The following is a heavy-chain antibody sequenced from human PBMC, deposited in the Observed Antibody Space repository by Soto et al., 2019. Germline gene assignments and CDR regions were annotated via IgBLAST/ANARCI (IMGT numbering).Heavy chain of an antibody. V-gene: IGHV3-33*01. CDR2: IWYDGSNK. CDR3: ARDFERVRSGWSPSGLY. Sequence: GGSLRLSCAASGFTFSSYGMHWVRQAPGKGLEWVAVIWYDGSNKYYADSVKGRFTISRDNSKNTLYLQMNSLRAEDTAVYYCARDFERVRSGWSPSGLYWGQGTLVTVSS. J-gene: IGHJ4*02. CDR1: GFTFSSYG. D-gene: IGHD6-19*01.